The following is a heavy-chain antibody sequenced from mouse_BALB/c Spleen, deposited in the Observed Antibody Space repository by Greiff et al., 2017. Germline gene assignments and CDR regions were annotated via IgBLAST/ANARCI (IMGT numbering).Heavy chain of an antibody. CDR1: GFTFSSYG. J-gene: IGHJ2*01. V-gene: IGHV5-6*01. CDR2: ISSGGSYT. Sequence: EVKVVESGGDLVKPGGSLKLSCAASGFTFSSYGMSWVRQTPDKRLEWVATISSGGSYTYYPDSVKGRFTISRDNAKNTLYLQMSSLKSEDTAMYYCARQKAPFDYWGQGTTLTVSS. CDR3: ARQKAPFDY.